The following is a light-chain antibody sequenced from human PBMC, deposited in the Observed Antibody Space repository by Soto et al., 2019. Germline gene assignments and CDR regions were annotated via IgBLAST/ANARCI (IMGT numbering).Light chain of an antibody. CDR3: SSYTSSSTLDV. CDR1: SSDVGSYNH. Sequence: QSVLTQPASVSGSPGQSITISCTGTSSDVGSYNHVSWYQQHPGKAPKLMIYDVSNRPSGVSNRFSGSKSGNTASLTISGLQAEDEADYYCSSYTSSSTLDVFGTGTKVTVL. V-gene: IGLV2-14*01. CDR2: DVS. J-gene: IGLJ1*01.